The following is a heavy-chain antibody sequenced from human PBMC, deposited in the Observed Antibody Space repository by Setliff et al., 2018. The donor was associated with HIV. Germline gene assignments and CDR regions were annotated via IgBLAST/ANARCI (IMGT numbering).Heavy chain of an antibody. V-gene: IGHV3-23*05. D-gene: IGHD2-15*01. CDR1: TFSVSDYA. J-gene: IGHJ5*02. Sequence: GGSLRLSCAASTFSVSDYAMSWVRQAPGKGLEWVSAASNTGRRTFYADSVKGRFTISKDNFENVVYLQMNSLRVDDTAVYYCARDEVVVVAANPYNWFDPWGQGTLVTVSS. CDR2: ASNTGRRT. CDR3: ARDEVVVVAANPYNWFDP.